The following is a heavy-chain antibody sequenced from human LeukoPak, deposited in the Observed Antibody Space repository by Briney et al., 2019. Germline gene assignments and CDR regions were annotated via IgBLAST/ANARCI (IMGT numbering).Heavy chain of an antibody. D-gene: IGHD6-6*01. CDR2: IKQDGSEK. CDR1: GFTFSSYW. V-gene: IGHV3-7*04. Sequence: GGSLRLSCAASGFTFSSYWMSWVRQAPGKGLEWVAIIKQDGSEKSYVDSVKGRFTISRDNAKNSLYLQMNSLRANDTAGDYVPRETYSSYGDWGQGTLVTVSS. J-gene: IGHJ4*02. CDR3: PRETYSSYGD.